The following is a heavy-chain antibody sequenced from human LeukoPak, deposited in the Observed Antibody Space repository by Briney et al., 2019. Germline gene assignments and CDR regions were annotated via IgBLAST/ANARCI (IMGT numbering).Heavy chain of an antibody. Sequence: SQTLSLTCAISGDSVSSNSAAWNWIRQSPSRGLEWLGRTYYRSKWYNDYAVSVKSRITINPDTSKNQFSLQLNSVTPEDTAVYYCARDKGDSSGWYGYGMDVWGQGTTVTVSS. CDR1: GDSVSSNSAA. CDR3: ARDKGDSSGWYGYGMDV. CDR2: TYYRSKWYN. V-gene: IGHV6-1*01. J-gene: IGHJ6*02. D-gene: IGHD6-19*01.